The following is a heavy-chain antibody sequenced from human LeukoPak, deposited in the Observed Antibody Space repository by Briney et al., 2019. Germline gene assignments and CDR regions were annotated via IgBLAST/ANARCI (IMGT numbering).Heavy chain of an antibody. CDR3: ARDAKTTVTTGSLGY. CDR1: GYTFTGYY. V-gene: IGHV1-2*06. D-gene: IGHD4-17*01. CDR2: INPNSGGT. Sequence: ASVKVSCKASGYTFTGYYMHWVRQAPGQGLEWMGRINPNSGGTNYAQKFQGRVTMTRDTSISTAYMELSRLRSDDTAVYYCARDAKTTVTTGSLGYWGQGTLVTASS. J-gene: IGHJ4*02.